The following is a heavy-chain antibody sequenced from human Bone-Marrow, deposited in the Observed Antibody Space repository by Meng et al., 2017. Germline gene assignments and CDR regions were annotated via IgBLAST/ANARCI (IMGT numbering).Heavy chain of an antibody. V-gene: IGHV1-18*01. CDR3: ARDGNGRDTWSWFDP. J-gene: IGHJ5*02. D-gene: IGHD2-8*01. Sequence: ASVKVSCKASGYTFTSYGISWLRQAPGQGPEGMGWSSGYNGNTKYEQMLQGRVTMTTDTSTNTAYMELRNLTSDDTVVYYCARDGNGRDTWSWFDPWGQGTLVTVSS. CDR2: SSGYNGNT. CDR1: GYTFTSYG.